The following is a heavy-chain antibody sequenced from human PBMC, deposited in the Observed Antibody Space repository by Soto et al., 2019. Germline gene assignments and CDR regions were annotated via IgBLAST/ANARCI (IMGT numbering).Heavy chain of an antibody. CDR2: ISGSGGST. CDR1: GFTFSSYA. D-gene: IGHD1-26*01. CDR3: AKDPCGSYYGWFDP. J-gene: IGHJ5*02. V-gene: IGHV3-23*01. Sequence: EVQLLESGGGLVQPGGSLRLSCAASGFTFSSYAMSWVRQAPGKGLEWVSAISGSGGSTYYADSVKGRFTISRANSKNTLYLQMNSLRAEDTDVYYCAKDPCGSYYGWFDPWGQGTLVTVSS.